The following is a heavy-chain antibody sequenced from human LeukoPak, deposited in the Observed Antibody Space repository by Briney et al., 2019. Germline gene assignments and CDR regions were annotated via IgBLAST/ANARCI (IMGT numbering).Heavy chain of an antibody. CDR1: GFTLSSYS. Sequence: SRAPAGFTLSSYSMNWVRQEPGKGLEWVSSISSSSSYIYYADSVKGRFTISRDNAKNSLYLQMNSLRAEDTAVYYCARDGQWLRKLGSWFDPWGQGTLVTVSS. D-gene: IGHD6-19*01. J-gene: IGHJ5*02. CDR3: ARDGQWLRKLGSWFDP. V-gene: IGHV3-21*01. CDR2: ISSSSSYI.